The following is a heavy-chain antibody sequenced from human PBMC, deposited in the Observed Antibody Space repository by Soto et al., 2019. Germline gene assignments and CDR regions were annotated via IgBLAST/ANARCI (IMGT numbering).Heavy chain of an antibody. D-gene: IGHD6-13*01. Sequence: SETLSLTCTVSGGSISSYYWSWIRQPPGKGLEWIGYIYYSGSTNYNPSLKSRVTISVDTSKNQFSLKLSSVTAADTAVYYSARVGSRYSSSWYYYYYYMDVWGKGTTVTVSS. CDR2: IYYSGST. J-gene: IGHJ6*03. V-gene: IGHV4-59*01. CDR3: ARVGSRYSSSWYYYYYYMDV. CDR1: GGSISSYY.